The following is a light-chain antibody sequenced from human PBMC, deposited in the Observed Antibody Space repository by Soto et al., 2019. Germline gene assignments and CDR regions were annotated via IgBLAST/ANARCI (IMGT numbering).Light chain of an antibody. Sequence: QSALTQPASVSGSPGQSITISCTGTISDVGGYNYVSWYQQHPGKAPKLMIYDVSNRPSGVSNRFSGSKSGNTASLTISGLQAEDEADYYCSSYTSSSTFYVFGTGTKLTVL. CDR2: DVS. V-gene: IGLV2-14*01. CDR3: SSYTSSSTFYV. J-gene: IGLJ1*01. CDR1: ISDVGGYNY.